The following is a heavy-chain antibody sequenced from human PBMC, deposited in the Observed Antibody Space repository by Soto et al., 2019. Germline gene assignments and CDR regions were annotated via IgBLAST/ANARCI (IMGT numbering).Heavy chain of an antibody. CDR3: AKHVTDSGTRGYDS. CDR1: GGPITYW. J-gene: IGHJ5*02. CDR2: VSQRGGT. Sequence: QVQLQELGPGLVSPSGTLSLTCAVSGGPITYWLSWVRQSPGKGLEWIGEVSQRGGTNYIPSLKSQVTISIDNSRNQIFLHLTSVTAADTAVYFCAKHVTDSGTRGYDSWGQGILVTVSS. V-gene: IGHV4-4*02. D-gene: IGHD1-1*01.